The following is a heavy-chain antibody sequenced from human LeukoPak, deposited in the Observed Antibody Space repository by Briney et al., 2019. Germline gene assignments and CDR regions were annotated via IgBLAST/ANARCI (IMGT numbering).Heavy chain of an antibody. Sequence: GRSLRLSCAASGFTFSSYGMHWVRQAPGKGLEWVAVIWYDGSNKCYADSVKGRFTISRDNSKNSLYLQMNSLRAEDTAVYYCARASEDIVVVPAANYWYFDLWGRGTLVTVSS. D-gene: IGHD2-2*01. CDR2: IWYDGSNK. V-gene: IGHV3-33*01. CDR1: GFTFSSYG. CDR3: ARASEDIVVVPAANYWYFDL. J-gene: IGHJ2*01.